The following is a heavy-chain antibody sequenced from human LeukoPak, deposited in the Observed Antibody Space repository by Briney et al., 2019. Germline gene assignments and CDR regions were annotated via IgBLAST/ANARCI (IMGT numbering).Heavy chain of an antibody. CDR1: GGSISSYS. D-gene: IGHD1-1*01. CDR2: IYYSGST. J-gene: IGHJ6*02. Sequence: SETLSLTCTVSGGSISSYSWSWIRQPPGKGLEWIGYIYYSGSTNYNPSLKSRVTISVDTSKNQFSLKLSSVTAADTAVYYCARLTRTTSYYYGMDVWGQGTTVTVSS. CDR3: ARLTRTTSYYYGMDV. V-gene: IGHV4-59*01.